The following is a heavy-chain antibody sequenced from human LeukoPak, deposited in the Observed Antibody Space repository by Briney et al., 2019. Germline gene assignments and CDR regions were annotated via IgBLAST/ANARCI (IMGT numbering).Heavy chain of an antibody. Sequence: SQTLSLTCTISGDSVSSNSAGWNWIRQSPSRCLGWLGRTYYRSKWYNDYAVSVKSRITINPDTSKNQFSLQLNSVTPEDTAVYYCARKNRGSYYDYWGQGTLVTVSS. D-gene: IGHD1-26*01. V-gene: IGHV6-1*01. CDR1: GDSVSSNSAG. CDR3: ARKNRGSYYDY. J-gene: IGHJ4*02. CDR2: TYYRSKWYN.